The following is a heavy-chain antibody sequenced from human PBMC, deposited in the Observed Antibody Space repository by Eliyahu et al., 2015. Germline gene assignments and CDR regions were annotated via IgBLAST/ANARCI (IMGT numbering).Heavy chain of an antibody. Sequence: EVQLVESGXXLVXPGGXLXLSXAXSGFTFSSSTMNWVRQAPGKGLEWVSSISSSSSYMYHADSVKGRFTISRDNAKNSLYLQMNSLRTEDTAVYYCARVYGSWGQGTLVTVSS. J-gene: IGHJ4*02. CDR3: ARVYGS. D-gene: IGHD1-26*01. V-gene: IGHV3-21*01. CDR2: ISSSSSYM. CDR1: GFTFSSST.